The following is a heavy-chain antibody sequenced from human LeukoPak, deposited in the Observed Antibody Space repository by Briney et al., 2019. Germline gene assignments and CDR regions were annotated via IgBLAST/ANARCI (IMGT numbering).Heavy chain of an antibody. CDR2: INPNSGGT. V-gene: IGHV1-2*02. Sequence: ASVKVSCKASGYTFTGYYMHWVRQAPGQALEWMGWINPNSGGTNYAQKFQGRVTMTRDTSISTAYMELSSLRSDDTAVYYCARVLRTGGFFAYWGQGTLVTVSS. CDR3: ARVLRTGGFFAY. J-gene: IGHJ4*02. CDR1: GYTFTGYY. D-gene: IGHD2-8*02.